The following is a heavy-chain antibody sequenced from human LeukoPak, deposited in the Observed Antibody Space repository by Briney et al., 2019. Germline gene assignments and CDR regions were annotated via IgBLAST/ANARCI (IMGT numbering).Heavy chain of an antibody. Sequence: SETLSLTCTVSGGSISGYYWSWIRQPPGKGLEWIAYIYYSGSTNYNPSLKSRATVLVDTSTNQFSLKLSSVTAADTAVYYCARHGSGSYFSTVFFDYWGQGTLVTVSS. CDR3: ARHGSGSYFSTVFFDY. J-gene: IGHJ4*02. CDR2: IYYSGST. V-gene: IGHV4-59*08. D-gene: IGHD1-26*01. CDR1: GGSISGYY.